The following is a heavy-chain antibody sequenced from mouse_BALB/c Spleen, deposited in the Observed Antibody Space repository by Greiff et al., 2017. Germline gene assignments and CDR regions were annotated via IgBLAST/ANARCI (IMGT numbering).Heavy chain of an antibody. Sequence: VQLQQPGAELVQPGASVKLSCTASGYTFTSYWMHWVKQRPGQGLEWIGEIDPSDSYTNYNQKFKGKATLTVDKSTSTAYMQLSSLTSEDSAVYYCAQTARAWFAYWGQGTLVTVSA. V-gene: IGHV1-69*02. CDR1: GYTFTSYW. CDR2: IDPSDSYT. CDR3: AQTARAWFAY. D-gene: IGHD3-2*01. J-gene: IGHJ3*01.